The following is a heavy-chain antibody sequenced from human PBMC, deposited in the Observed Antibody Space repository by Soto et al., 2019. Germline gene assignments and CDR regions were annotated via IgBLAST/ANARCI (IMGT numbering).Heavy chain of an antibody. Sequence: EVQLLESGGGLVQPGGSLRLSCAASGFTFSSSGMSWVRQAPGKGLEWVSRISGSGDITYYADSVKGRFTISRDNSKNTLFLQMNSLRAEDTAVYYCAKMGDHYHDYGMDVWGQGTTVTVSS. CDR2: ISGSGDIT. CDR1: GFTFSSSG. J-gene: IGHJ6*02. CDR3: AKMGDHYHDYGMDV. V-gene: IGHV3-23*01.